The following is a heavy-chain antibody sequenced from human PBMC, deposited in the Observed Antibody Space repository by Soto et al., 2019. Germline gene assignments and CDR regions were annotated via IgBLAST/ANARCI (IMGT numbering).Heavy chain of an antibody. J-gene: IGHJ3*02. V-gene: IGHV4-31*03. D-gene: IGHD1-26*01. CDR3: ASDHRIYRYSGSYYAFDI. CDR2: IYYSGST. Sequence: SETLSLTCTGSGGSISSGGYYWSWIRQHPGKGQEWIEYIYYSGSTYYNPSLKSRVTISVDTSKNLFSLKLSSVTAADMAVYFFASDHRIYRYSGSYYAFDIWGQGTMVTVSS. CDR1: GGSISSGGYY.